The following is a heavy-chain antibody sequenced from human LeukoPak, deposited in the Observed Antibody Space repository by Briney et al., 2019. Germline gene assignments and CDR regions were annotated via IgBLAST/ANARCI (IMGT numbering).Heavy chain of an antibody. D-gene: IGHD3-9*01. CDR1: GGSINSSSYY. V-gene: IGHV4-39*07. J-gene: IGHJ4*02. CDR3: ARAPAGHYDILTGYYTPGNYFDY. Sequence: SETLSLTCAVSGGSINSSSYYWGWIRQPPGKGLEWIGSIYYGGSTYYNPSLKSRVTISVDTSKNQFSLKLSSVTAADTAVYYCARAPAGHYDILTGYYTPGNYFDYWGQGTLVTVSS. CDR2: IYYGGST.